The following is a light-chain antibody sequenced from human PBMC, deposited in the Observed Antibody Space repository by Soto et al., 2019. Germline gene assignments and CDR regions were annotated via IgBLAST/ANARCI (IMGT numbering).Light chain of an antibody. CDR2: GNS. Sequence: QSVLTQPPSVSGAPGQRVTISCTGSSSNIGAGYDVPWYQQLPGTAPKLLIYGNSNRPSGVPDRFSGSKSGTSASLAITGLQAEDEADYYCQSYDSRMSVVVFGGGTKLTFL. J-gene: IGLJ2*01. V-gene: IGLV1-40*01. CDR1: SSNIGAGYD. CDR3: QSYDSRMSVVV.